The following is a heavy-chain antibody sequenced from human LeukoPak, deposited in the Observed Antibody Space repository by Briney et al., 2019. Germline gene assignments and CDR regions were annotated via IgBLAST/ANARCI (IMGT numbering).Heavy chain of an antibody. Sequence: GRSLRLSCAAPGFTFSGYGMHWGRQAPGKGLEWVAVISYDGSNKYYADSVKGRFTISRDNSKNTLYLQMNSLRAEDTAVYYCARDLRQASFDYWGQGTLVTVSS. CDR3: ARDLRQASFDY. V-gene: IGHV3-30*01. J-gene: IGHJ4*02. CDR1: GFTFSGYG. CDR2: ISYDGSNK.